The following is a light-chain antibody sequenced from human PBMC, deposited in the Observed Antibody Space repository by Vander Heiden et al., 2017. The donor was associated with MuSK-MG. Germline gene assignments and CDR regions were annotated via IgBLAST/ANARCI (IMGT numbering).Light chain of an antibody. V-gene: IGKV2-28*01. CDR1: QSLLHSNGYNY. J-gene: IGKJ1*01. CDR2: LGS. CDR3: MQALQPPT. Sequence: DIVMTQSPLSLPVTPGEPASISCRSSQSLLHSNGYNYLDWYLQQPGQSPQLLIYLGSNRASGVPDRFSGSGSGTDFTLKISRVEAEDVGVYCCMQALQPPTFGQGTKVEIK.